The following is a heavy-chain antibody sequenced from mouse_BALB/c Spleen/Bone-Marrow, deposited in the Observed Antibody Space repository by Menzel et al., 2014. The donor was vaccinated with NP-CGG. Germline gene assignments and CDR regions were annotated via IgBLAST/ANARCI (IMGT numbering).Heavy chain of an antibody. Sequence: VQVVESGPGLVAPSQSLSITCTVSGFSLTGYGVNWVRQPPGKGKEWLGMIWGDGSTDYNSALKSRLSISKDNSKSQVFLKMNSLQTYDTARYYCARDRGYDSYYAMDYWGQGTSVTVSS. CDR3: ARDRGYDSYYAMDY. J-gene: IGHJ4*01. D-gene: IGHD2-2*01. CDR1: GFSLTGYG. CDR2: IWGDGST. V-gene: IGHV2-6-7*01.